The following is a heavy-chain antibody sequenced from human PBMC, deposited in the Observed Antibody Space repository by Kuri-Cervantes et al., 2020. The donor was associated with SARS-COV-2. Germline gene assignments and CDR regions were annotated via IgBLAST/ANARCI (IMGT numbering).Heavy chain of an antibody. D-gene: IGHD3-10*01. V-gene: IGHV1-69*13. CDR2: IIPIFGTA. CDR3: ARSGGITMVQGVTWDWFDP. J-gene: IGHJ5*02. CDR1: GGTFSSYA. Sequence: SVNVSCKASGGTFSSYAISWVRQAPGQGLEWMGGIIPIFGTANYAQKFQGRVTVTADESTSTAYMEPSSLRSDDTAVYYCARSGGITMVQGVTWDWFDPWGQGTLVTVSS.